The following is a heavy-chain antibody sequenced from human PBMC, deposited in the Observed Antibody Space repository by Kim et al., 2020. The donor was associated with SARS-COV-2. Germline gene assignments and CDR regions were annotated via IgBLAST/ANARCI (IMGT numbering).Heavy chain of an antibody. Sequence: GGSLRLSCAASGFTFSSYSMNWVRQAPGKGLEWVSSISSSSSYIYYADSVKGRFTISRDNAKNSLYLQMNSLRAEDTAVYYCARDPYDSSGYYYVPYYYYGMDVWGQGTTVTVSS. CDR1: GFTFSSYS. D-gene: IGHD3-22*01. J-gene: IGHJ6*02. CDR3: ARDPYDSSGYYYVPYYYYGMDV. CDR2: ISSSSSYI. V-gene: IGHV3-21*01.